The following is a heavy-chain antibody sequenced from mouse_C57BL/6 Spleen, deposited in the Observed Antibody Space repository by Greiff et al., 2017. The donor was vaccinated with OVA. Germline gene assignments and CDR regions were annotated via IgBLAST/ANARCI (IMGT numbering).Heavy chain of an antibody. D-gene: IGHD1-1*01. Sequence: VQLQQSGAELARPGASVKMSCKASGYTFTSYTMHWVKQRPGQGLEWIGYINPSSGYTKYNQKFKDKATLTADKSSSTAYMQLRSLTSEDSAVYNSARSDYYVSSYGYWGQGATLTVSS. J-gene: IGHJ2*01. V-gene: IGHV1-4*01. CDR3: ARSDYYVSSYGY. CDR2: INPSSGYT. CDR1: GYTFTSYT.